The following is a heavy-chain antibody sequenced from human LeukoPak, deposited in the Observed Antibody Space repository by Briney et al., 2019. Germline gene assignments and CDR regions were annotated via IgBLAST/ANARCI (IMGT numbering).Heavy chain of an antibody. CDR1: GGSFSGYY. V-gene: IGHV4-34*01. D-gene: IGHD3-10*01. CDR3: ASATRRGPRGTDY. J-gene: IGHJ4*02. CDR2: INHSGST. Sequence: KSSETLSLTCAVYGGSFSGYYWSWIRQPPGKGLEWIGEINHSGSTNYNPSLKSRVTISVDTSKNQFSLKLSSVTAADTAVYYCASATRRGPRGTDYWGQGTLVTVSS.